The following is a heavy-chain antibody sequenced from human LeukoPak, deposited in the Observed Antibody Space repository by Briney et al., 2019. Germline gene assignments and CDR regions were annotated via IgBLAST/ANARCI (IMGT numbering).Heavy chain of an antibody. Sequence: SETLSLTCTVSGGSISSSSYYWGWIRQPPGKGLEWIGSIYYSGSTYYNPSLKSRVTISVDTSKNQFSLKLSSVTAADTAVYYCARDSPLSPHYYDSSGGDYWGQGTLVTVSS. V-gene: IGHV4-39*02. CDR2: IYYSGST. CDR3: ARDSPLSPHYYDSSGGDY. D-gene: IGHD3-22*01. J-gene: IGHJ4*02. CDR1: GGSISSSSYY.